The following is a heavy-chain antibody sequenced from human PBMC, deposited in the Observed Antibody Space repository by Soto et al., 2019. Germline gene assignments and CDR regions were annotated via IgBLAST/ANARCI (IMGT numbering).Heavy chain of an antibody. J-gene: IGHJ4*02. CDR3: AKEGSGSYGGATWFDY. Sequence: GGSLRLSCAASGFTFSSYGMHWVRQAPGKGLEWVAVISYDGSNKYYADSVKGRFTISRDNSKNTLYLQMNSLRAEDTAVYYCAKEGSGSYGGATWFDYWGQGTLVTVSS. CDR1: GFTFSSYG. CDR2: ISYDGSNK. V-gene: IGHV3-30*18. D-gene: IGHD1-26*01.